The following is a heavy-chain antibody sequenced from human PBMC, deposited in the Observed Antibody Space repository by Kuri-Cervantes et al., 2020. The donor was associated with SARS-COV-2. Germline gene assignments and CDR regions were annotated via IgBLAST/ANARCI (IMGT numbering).Heavy chain of an antibody. CDR3: ARGALWIAAAGRSWYFDL. Sequence: ETLSLTCAASGFTFDDYGMSWVRQAPGKGLEWVSGINWNGGSTGYADSVKGRFTISRDNAKNSLYLQMNSLRAEDTALYHCARGALWIAAAGRSWYFDLWGRGTLVTVSS. D-gene: IGHD6-13*01. V-gene: IGHV3-20*01. CDR2: INWNGGST. J-gene: IGHJ2*01. CDR1: GFTFDDYG.